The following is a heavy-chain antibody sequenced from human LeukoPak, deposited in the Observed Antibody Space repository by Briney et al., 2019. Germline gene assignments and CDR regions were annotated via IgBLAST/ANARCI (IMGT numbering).Heavy chain of an antibody. CDR3: ARQLHRYTIAVAGTNAFDI. D-gene: IGHD6-19*01. CDR2: IYYSGST. J-gene: IGHJ3*02. Sequence: KASETLSLTCTVSGGSISSYYWSWIRQPPGKGLEWIGYIYYSGSTNYNPSLKSRVTISVDTSKNQFSLKLSSVTAADTAVYYCARQLHRYTIAVAGTNAFDIWGQGTMVTVSS. CDR1: GGSISSYY. V-gene: IGHV4-59*08.